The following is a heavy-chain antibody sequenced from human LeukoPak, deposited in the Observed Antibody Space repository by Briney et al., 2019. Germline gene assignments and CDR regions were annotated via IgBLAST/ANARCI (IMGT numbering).Heavy chain of an antibody. J-gene: IGHJ2*01. D-gene: IGHD5-12*01. CDR1: GYSFTSYW. CDR2: IYPGDSDT. CDR3: ARPGLVANWYFDL. V-gene: IGHV5-51*01. Sequence: GESLKISCKGSGYSFTSYWIGWVRQMPGKGLEWMGVIYPGDSDTRYSPSFQGQVSISADKSINTAYLQWTSLKASDTAIYYCARPGLVANWYFDLWGRGTLVTVSS.